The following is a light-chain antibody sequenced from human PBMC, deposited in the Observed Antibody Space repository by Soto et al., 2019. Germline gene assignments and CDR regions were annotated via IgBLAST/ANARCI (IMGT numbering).Light chain of an antibody. Sequence: ESLLTQSPGTLSLSPGERATLSCRASESVDSSYLAWYQQKPGQAPRLLIYGASSRVTGIPDRFSGSGSGTDFTLTISRLEPEDSAVYFCQQYGSSPWTFGQGTKVDIK. V-gene: IGKV3-20*01. J-gene: IGKJ1*01. CDR1: ESVDSSY. CDR2: GAS. CDR3: QQYGSSPWT.